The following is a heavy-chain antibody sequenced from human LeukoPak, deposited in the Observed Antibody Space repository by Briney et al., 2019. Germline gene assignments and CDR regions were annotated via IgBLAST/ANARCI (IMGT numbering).Heavy chain of an antibody. J-gene: IGHJ6*03. Sequence: GGSLRLSCAASGFTFSSYGMHWVRQAPGKRLEWVAFIRYDGSNKYYADSVKGRFTISRDNSKNTLYLQMNSLRAEDTAVYYCAKDRGDSSGWYATYYYYYMDVWGKGTTVTVSS. CDR2: IRYDGSNK. CDR3: AKDRGDSSGWYATYYYYYMDV. CDR1: GFTFSSYG. D-gene: IGHD6-19*01. V-gene: IGHV3-30*02.